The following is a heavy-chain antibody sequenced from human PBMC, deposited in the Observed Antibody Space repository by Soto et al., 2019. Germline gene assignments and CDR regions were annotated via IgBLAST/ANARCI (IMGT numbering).Heavy chain of an antibody. CDR2: IWYDGSNK. Sequence: GGSLRLSCAASGFTFSSYGMHWVRQAPGKGLEWVAVIWYDGSNKYYADSVKGRFTISRDNSKNTLYLQMNSLRAEDTAVYYCARDGDYYDSSGYYPWFDPWGQGTLVTVS. J-gene: IGHJ5*02. CDR1: GFTFSSYG. V-gene: IGHV3-33*01. D-gene: IGHD3-22*01. CDR3: ARDGDYYDSSGYYPWFDP.